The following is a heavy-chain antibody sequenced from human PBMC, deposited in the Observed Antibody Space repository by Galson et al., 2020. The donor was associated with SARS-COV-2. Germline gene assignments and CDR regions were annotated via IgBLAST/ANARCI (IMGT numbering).Heavy chain of an antibody. J-gene: IGHJ4*02. D-gene: IGHD3-9*01. CDR1: GFRFGIPW. V-gene: IGHV3-7*01. Sequence: GGSLSLSCAASGFRFGIPWMSWVRQSPAKGLEWVANIKQDGKEAYYLESVKGRFTISRDNVKKSLSLQMNSLRLDDTAVYYCARGTDNILTAYYNSPRPFDCWGQGTLVIVSA. CDR2: IKQDGKEA. CDR3: ARGTDNILTAYYNSPRPFDC.